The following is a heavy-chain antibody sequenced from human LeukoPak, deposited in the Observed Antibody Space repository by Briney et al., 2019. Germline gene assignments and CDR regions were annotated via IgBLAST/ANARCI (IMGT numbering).Heavy chain of an antibody. J-gene: IGHJ4*02. CDR1: EYTFTSYG. CDR3: ARVHYDILTGYSYFDY. D-gene: IGHD3-9*01. Sequence: ASVKVSCNASEYTFTSYGISWGRQSPGQGLEWRGGISAYNDNTNYSQKLQGRVTITTDTSTSTAYMELRSLRSDDTAVYYCARVHYDILTGYSYFDYWGQGTLVTVSS. V-gene: IGHV1-18*01. CDR2: ISAYNDNT.